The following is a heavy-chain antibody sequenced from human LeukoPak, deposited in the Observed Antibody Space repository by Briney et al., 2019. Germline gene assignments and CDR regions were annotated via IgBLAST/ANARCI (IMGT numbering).Heavy chain of an antibody. V-gene: IGHV3-66*02. Sequence: GGSLRLSCAAPGFTVSSNYMSWVRQAPGKGLEWVSVIYSGGSTYYADSVKGRFTISRDNSKNTLYLQMNSLRPEDTAVYYCARSPRFGEFNSWGQGTLVTVSS. CDR2: IYSGGST. CDR3: ARSPRFGEFNS. CDR1: GFTVSSNY. J-gene: IGHJ4*02. D-gene: IGHD3-10*02.